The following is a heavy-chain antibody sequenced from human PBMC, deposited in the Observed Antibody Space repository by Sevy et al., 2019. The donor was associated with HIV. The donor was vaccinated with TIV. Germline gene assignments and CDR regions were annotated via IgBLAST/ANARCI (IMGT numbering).Heavy chain of an antibody. D-gene: IGHD1-1*01. V-gene: IGHV3-7*01. CDR1: GFTFSSYW. J-gene: IGHJ1*01. CDR3: ALERLYSNVAEYFQN. Sequence: GGSLRLSCAASGFTFSSYWMSWVRQAPGKGLEWVANIKQDGSEKYYVDSVKGRFTISRDNAKNSLYLQMNSLRAEDTAVYYCALERLYSNVAEYFQNWGQGTLVTVSS. CDR2: IKQDGSEK.